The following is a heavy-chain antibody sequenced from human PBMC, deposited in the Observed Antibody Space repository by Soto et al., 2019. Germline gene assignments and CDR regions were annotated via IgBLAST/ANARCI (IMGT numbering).Heavy chain of an antibody. D-gene: IGHD2-8*02. Sequence: PSETLSLTCTVSGASITGTSYGSWIRQPAGXGLEWIGRFSLSGTTNYNPSLRSRVTMSADVSRNQFSLRLTSVTAADTALYYCARGMTPPGAPAWYYFDSWGQGSLVTVSS. CDR1: GASITGTSY. V-gene: IGHV4-4*07. CDR2: FSLSGTT. CDR3: ARGMTPPGAPAWYYFDS. J-gene: IGHJ4*02.